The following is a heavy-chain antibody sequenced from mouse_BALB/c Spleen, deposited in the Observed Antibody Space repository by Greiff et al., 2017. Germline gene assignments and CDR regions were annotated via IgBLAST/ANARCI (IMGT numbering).Heavy chain of an antibody. V-gene: IGHV14-4*02. CDR1: GFNIKDYY. CDR2: IDPENGDT. D-gene: IGHD1-1*01. J-gene: IGHJ2*01. Sequence: EVKLMESGAELVRSGASVKLSCTASGFNIKDYYMHWVKQRPEQGLEWIGWIDPENGDTEYAPKFQGKATMTADTSSNTAYLQLSSLTSEDTAVYYCNAGGYYYGSSYERWGQGTTLTVSS. CDR3: NAGGYYYGSSYER.